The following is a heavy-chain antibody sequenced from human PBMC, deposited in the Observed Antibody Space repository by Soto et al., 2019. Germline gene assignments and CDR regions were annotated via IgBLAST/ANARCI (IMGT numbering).Heavy chain of an antibody. J-gene: IGHJ6*02. CDR3: ARDLRIAGTYYYYGMDV. Sequence: QVQLQESGPGLVKPSQTLSLTCTVSGGSIRSCGYYWSWIRKHPGKGLEWIGYLYYRGSTYYNPSLKSRVTISVDTSKNQFSLKMSSVTAADTAVYYCARDLRIAGTYYYYGMDVWGQGTTVTVSS. D-gene: IGHD6-13*01. CDR1: GGSIRSCGYY. V-gene: IGHV4-31*03. CDR2: LYYRGST.